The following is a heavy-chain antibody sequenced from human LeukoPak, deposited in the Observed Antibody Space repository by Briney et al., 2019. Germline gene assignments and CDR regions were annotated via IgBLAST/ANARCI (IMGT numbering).Heavy chain of an antibody. CDR1: GFTFDYA. V-gene: IGHV3-43*02. CDR3: AKFGGYYYDSSGSPNGY. D-gene: IGHD3-22*01. CDR2: ISGDGGST. Sequence: GGSLRLSCAASGFTFDYAMHWVRQAPGKGLEWVSLISGDGGSTYYADSVKGRFTISRDNSKNSLYLQMNSLRTEDTALYYCAKFGGYYYDSSGSPNGYWGQGTLVTVSS. J-gene: IGHJ4*02.